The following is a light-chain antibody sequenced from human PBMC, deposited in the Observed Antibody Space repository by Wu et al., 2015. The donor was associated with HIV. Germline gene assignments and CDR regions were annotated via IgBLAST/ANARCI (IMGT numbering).Light chain of an antibody. CDR2: AAS. Sequence: DIQMTQSPSSLSASVGERVTITCRASQSISIYLNWYQHKPGKAPKLLIYAASSLQRGVPSTFSGSGSGTDFTLTISSLQSEDFATYFCQQSFSAPQTFGQGTKLXIK. V-gene: IGKV1-39*01. CDR3: QQSFSAPQT. J-gene: IGKJ2*01. CDR1: QSISIY.